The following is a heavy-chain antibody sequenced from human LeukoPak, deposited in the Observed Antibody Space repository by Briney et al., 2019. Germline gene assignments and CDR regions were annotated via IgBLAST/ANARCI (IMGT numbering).Heavy chain of an antibody. CDR3: ARDMYGDYEDFYYGMDV. CDR2: ISYDGSNK. J-gene: IGHJ6*02. CDR1: GFTFSSYA. V-gene: IGHV3-30*04. Sequence: GGSLRLSCAASGFTFSSYAMHWVRQAPGKGLEWVAVISYDGSNKYYADSVKGRFTISRDNSKNTLYLQMNSLRAEDTAVYYCARDMYGDYEDFYYGMDVWGQGTTVTVSS. D-gene: IGHD4-17*01.